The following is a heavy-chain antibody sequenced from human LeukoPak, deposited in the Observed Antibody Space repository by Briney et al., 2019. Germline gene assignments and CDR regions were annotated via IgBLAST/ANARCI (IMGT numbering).Heavy chain of an antibody. Sequence: PGGSLRLSCAAFGLTFNTYAMSWVRQAPGKGLEWVSGIGSGGIDTHYADSVKGRFTISRDNSRNTLYPQMNSLRVEDTAVYYCARPGLPVAGTRWFDPWGQGTQVTVSS. V-gene: IGHV3-23*01. CDR2: IGSGGIDT. CDR1: GLTFNTYA. D-gene: IGHD6-19*01. J-gene: IGHJ5*02. CDR3: ARPGLPVAGTRWFDP.